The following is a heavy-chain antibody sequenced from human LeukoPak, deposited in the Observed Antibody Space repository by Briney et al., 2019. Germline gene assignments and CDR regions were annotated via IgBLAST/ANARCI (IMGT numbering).Heavy chain of an antibody. CDR1: GGSISSGDYY. V-gene: IGHV4-30-4*02. CDR2: IYYSGST. CDR3: ARDPGVDTAMVFDY. D-gene: IGHD5-18*01. Sequence: SETLSLTCTVSGGSISSGDYYWSWIRQPPGKGLEWIGYIYYSGSTYYNPPLKSRVTISVDTSKNQFSLKLSSVTAADTAVYYCARDPGVDTAMVFDYWGQGTLVTVSS. J-gene: IGHJ4*02.